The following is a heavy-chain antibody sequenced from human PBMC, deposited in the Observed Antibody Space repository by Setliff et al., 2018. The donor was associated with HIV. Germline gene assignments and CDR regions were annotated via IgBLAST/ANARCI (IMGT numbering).Heavy chain of an antibody. V-gene: IGHV1-69*13. CDR3: ARDRHHYDSSGFDAFDL. CDR1: GGTFSNYA. J-gene: IGHJ3*01. D-gene: IGHD3-22*01. Sequence: SVKVSCKASGGTFSNYAFSWVRQAPGQGLEWMGGIIPLFGTANYAQNFQGRVTITADASTRTAYMELSSLRSEDTAMYYCARDRHHYDSSGFDAFDLWGQGTMVTVSS. CDR2: IIPLFGTA.